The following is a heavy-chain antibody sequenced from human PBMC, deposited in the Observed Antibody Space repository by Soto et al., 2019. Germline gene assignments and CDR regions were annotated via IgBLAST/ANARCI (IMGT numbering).Heavy chain of an antibody. Sequence: ASVKVSCKASGYTFTSYGINWVRQAPGQGLEWMGWISAYNGNTNYAQKLQGRVTMTTDTSTSTAYMELRSLRSDDTAVYYCAREGYYDSSDYYYYGMDVWGQGTTVTVSS. CDR1: GYTFTSYG. CDR2: ISAYNGNT. CDR3: AREGYYDSSDYYYYGMDV. D-gene: IGHD3-22*01. J-gene: IGHJ6*02. V-gene: IGHV1-18*01.